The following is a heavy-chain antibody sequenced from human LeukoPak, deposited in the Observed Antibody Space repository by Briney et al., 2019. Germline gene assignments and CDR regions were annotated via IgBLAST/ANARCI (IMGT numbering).Heavy chain of an antibody. J-gene: IGHJ4*02. D-gene: IGHD3-16*02. Sequence: PSATLSLTYAVYGGSFSGYSRNWIRQPPGKGLEWIGVINHSGTTKYNPSLRSRVTISVDTSKDQFYLILTSVTAADTAVYYCARGQYRRDYWGQATLVTVSS. V-gene: IGHV4-34*01. CDR1: GGSFSGYS. CDR2: INHSGTT. CDR3: ARGQYRRDY.